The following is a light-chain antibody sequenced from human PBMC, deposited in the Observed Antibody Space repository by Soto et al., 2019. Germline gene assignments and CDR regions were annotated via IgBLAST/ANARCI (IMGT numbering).Light chain of an antibody. Sequence: QSALTQPASVSGSPGQSINISCTGTSRHVGGYNYVSWYQQRPGKAPQLMIYDVSDRPSGVSNRFSGSKSGNTASLTIAGLQAEDEADYYCSSFTSNSTVIFGGGTKLTVL. CDR2: DVS. J-gene: IGLJ2*01. CDR1: SRHVGGYNY. V-gene: IGLV2-14*01. CDR3: SSFTSNSTVI.